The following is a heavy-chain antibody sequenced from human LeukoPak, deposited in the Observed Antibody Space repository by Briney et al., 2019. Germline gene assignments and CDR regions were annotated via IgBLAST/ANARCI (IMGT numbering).Heavy chain of an antibody. Sequence: SVKVSCKASGGAFSSYAISWVRQAPGQGLEWMGGIIPIFGTANYAQKFQGRVTITADESTSTAYMELSSLRSEDTAVYYCSASLGRGGYYYGMDVWGQGTTVTVSS. CDR2: IIPIFGTA. CDR1: GGAFSSYA. CDR3: SASLGRGGYYYGMDV. D-gene: IGHD3-10*01. V-gene: IGHV1-69*13. J-gene: IGHJ6*02.